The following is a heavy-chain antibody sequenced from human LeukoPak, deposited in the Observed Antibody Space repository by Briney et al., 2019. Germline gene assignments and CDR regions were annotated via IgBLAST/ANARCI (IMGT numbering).Heavy chain of an antibody. CDR2: IRYDGITK. CDR1: GFTFSNHG. V-gene: IGHV3-30*02. J-gene: IGHJ6*03. CDR3: AKTGSRGGTFRPSYYYYYMDV. D-gene: IGHD3-9*01. Sequence: GGSLKLSCTASGFTFSNHGMHWVRQAPGKGLEWVAFIRYDGITKYYADSVKGRFTISRDNSKNTLYLQMNSLRPEDTAVYYCAKTGSRGGTFRPSYYYYYMDVWGEGTTVTISS.